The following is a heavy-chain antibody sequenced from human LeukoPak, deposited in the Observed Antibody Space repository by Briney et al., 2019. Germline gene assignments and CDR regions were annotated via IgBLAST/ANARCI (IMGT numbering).Heavy chain of an antibody. D-gene: IGHD3-10*01. CDR1: GFTFSSYA. V-gene: IGHV3-23*01. CDR3: ARDEGSQGDGPSRFGAS. J-gene: IGHJ5*02. Sequence: GGSLRLSCAASGFTFSSYAMSWVRQAPGKGLEWVSAISGSGGSTYYADSVKGRFTISRDNSKNTLYLQMNSLRAEDTAVYYCARDEGSQGDGPSRFGASWGQGTLVTVSS. CDR2: ISGSGGST.